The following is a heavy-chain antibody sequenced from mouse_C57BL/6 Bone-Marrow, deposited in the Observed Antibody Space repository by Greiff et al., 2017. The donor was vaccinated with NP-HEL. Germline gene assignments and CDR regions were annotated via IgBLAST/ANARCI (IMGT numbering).Heavy chain of an antibody. D-gene: IGHD4-1*01. CDR1: GYTFSSYW. CDR2: ILPGSGST. CDR3: ARGGLGRAMDY. J-gene: IGHJ4*01. V-gene: IGHV1-9*01. Sequence: QVQLQQSGAELMKPGASVKISCKATGYTFSSYWIEWVEQRPGHGLEWTGEILPGSGSTKYNEKFKGKATFTAETSSNTAYMQLSSLTSEESAVYYCARGGLGRAMDYWGQGTSVTVSS.